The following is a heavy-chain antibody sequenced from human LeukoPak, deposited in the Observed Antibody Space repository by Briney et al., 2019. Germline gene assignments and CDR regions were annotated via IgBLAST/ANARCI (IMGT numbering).Heavy chain of an antibody. CDR2: ISGSGTAT. Sequence: GGSLRLSCAASGFTSGFTFSSFAMSWVRQAPGKGLEWVSAISGSGTATHYAASVRGRFTISRDNSKNTLYLEMNSLRAEDTSIYYCAKDISSTSSTPFDPWGQGTLVTVSS. CDR3: AKDISSTSSTPFDP. V-gene: IGHV3-23*01. D-gene: IGHD3-3*02. CDR1: GFTFSSFA. J-gene: IGHJ5*02.